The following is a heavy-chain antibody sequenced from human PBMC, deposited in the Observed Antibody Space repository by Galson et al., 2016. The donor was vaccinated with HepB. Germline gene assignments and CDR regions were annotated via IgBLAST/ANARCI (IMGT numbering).Heavy chain of an antibody. CDR3: VRDEVPGPYYFES. CDR2: INAGNGDT. D-gene: IGHD3-16*01. J-gene: IGHJ4*02. V-gene: IGHV1-3*01. Sequence: SVKVSCKASGYTFITYGMHWVRQAPGQRLEWMGWINAGNGDTIYAQKFQGRVTFTRDTSANTVYLDLSSLTSEDTAIYYCVRDEVPGPYYFESWGQGLLVTVST. CDR1: GYTFITYG.